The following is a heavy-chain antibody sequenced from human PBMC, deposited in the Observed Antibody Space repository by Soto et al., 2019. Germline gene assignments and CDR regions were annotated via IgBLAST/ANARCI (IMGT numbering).Heavy chain of an antibody. V-gene: IGHV4-34*01. CDR2: MSHSGGT. J-gene: IGHJ3*02. D-gene: IGHD1-1*01. Sequence: QVQLQQWGAGLLKPSETLSLTCAVYGGFVSSGSYYWSWIRQPPGKGLEWIGEMSHSGGTHFNPSLKSRVTISVDTSKNQFSLKMTAVTAAATALYYCARVERGTATTVVDDFDIWGPGTMVTVSS. CDR3: ARVERGTATTVVDDFDI. CDR1: GGFVSSGSYY.